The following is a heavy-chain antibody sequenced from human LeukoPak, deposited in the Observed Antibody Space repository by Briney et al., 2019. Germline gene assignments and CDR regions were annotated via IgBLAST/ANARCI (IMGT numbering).Heavy chain of an antibody. V-gene: IGHV3-9*01. J-gene: IGHJ4*02. D-gene: IGHD3-10*01. CDR1: GFTFDDYA. CDR3: AKDIGGSGSRPFDY. Sequence: GGSLRLSCAASGFTFDDYAMHWVRQAPGKGLEWVSGISWNSGSIGYADSVKGRFTISRDNAKNSLYLQMNSLRAEDTALYYCAKDIGGSGSRPFDYWGQGTLVTVSS. CDR2: ISWNSGSI.